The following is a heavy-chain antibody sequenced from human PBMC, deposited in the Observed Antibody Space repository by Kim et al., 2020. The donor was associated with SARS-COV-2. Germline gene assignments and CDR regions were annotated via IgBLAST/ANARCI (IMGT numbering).Heavy chain of an antibody. V-gene: IGHV3-7*01. CDR3: ARDSPEYSSDY. CDR2: K. Sequence: KYYVDSVKGRFTISRDNAKNSLYLQMNSLRAEDTAVYYCARDSPEYSSDYWGQGTLVTVSS. J-gene: IGHJ4*02. D-gene: IGHD6-6*01.